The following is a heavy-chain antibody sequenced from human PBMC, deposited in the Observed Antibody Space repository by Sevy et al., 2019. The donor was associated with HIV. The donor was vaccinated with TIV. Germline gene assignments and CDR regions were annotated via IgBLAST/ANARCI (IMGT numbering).Heavy chain of an antibody. J-gene: IGHJ6*02. D-gene: IGHD6-6*01. CDR1: GFTFSSYG. Sequence: GGSLRLSCAASGFTFSSYGMHWVRHAPGKGLEWVAVILYDGSKKYYADSVKGRFTISRDNSKNTFYLQMSSLTSEDTAVYYCARGLAALPGYYYGMDVWGQGTAVTVSS. V-gene: IGHV3-33*01. CDR2: ILYDGSKK. CDR3: ARGLAALPGYYYGMDV.